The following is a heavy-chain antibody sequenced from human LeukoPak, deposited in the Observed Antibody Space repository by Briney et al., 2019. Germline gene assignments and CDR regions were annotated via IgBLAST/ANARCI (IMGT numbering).Heavy chain of an antibody. J-gene: IGHJ4*02. D-gene: IGHD2-2*01. CDR3: ARHGVVVVPAAKFDY. CDR2: IYYSGST. Sequence: PSETLPLTCTVSGGSISSSSYYWGWIRQPPGKGLEWIGSIYYSGSTYYNPSLKSRVTISVDTSKNQFSLKLSSVTAADTAVYYCARHGVVVVPAAKFDYWGQGTLVTVSS. V-gene: IGHV4-39*01. CDR1: GGSISSSSYY.